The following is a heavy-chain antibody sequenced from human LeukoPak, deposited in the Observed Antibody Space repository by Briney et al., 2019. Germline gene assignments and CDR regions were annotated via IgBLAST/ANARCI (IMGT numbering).Heavy chain of an antibody. CDR2: ISGSGGST. D-gene: IGHD3-16*01. J-gene: IGHJ4*02. CDR3: ASEGDLGGDFDY. Sequence: GGSLRLSCAASGFTFSSYGMSWVRQAPGKGLEWVSAISGSGGSTYYADSVKGRFTISRDNAKNSLYLQMNSLRAEDTAVYYCASEGDLGGDFDYWGQGTLVTVSS. V-gene: IGHV3-23*01. CDR1: GFTFSSYG.